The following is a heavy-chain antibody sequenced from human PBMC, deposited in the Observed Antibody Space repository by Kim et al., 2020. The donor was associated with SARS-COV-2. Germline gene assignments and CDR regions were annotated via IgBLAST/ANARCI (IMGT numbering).Heavy chain of an antibody. CDR3: ARDIGYSSGWYRGAYYYYGIDV. D-gene: IGHD6-19*01. CDR2: IYHSGST. V-gene: IGHV4-4*02. Sequence: SETLSLTCAVSGGSISSSNWWSWVRQPPGKGLEWIGEIYHSGSTNYNPSLKSRVTISVDKSKNQFSLKLSSVTAADTAVYYCARDIGYSSGWYRGAYYYYGIDVCGQRRTVTVSS. J-gene: IGHJ6*02. CDR1: GGSISSSNW.